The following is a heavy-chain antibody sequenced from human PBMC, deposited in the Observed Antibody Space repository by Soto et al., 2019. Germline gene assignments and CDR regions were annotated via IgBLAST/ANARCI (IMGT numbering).Heavy chain of an antibody. J-gene: IGHJ4*02. CDR3: ARRAETNGWNGFGADKYYFDF. V-gene: IGHV1-46*01. Sequence: VRQAPGQGLEWMGIINPSGGSTTHLQKFQGRVTMTSDTSISTAHMELSSLRSEDTAVYYCARRAETNGWNGFGADKYYFDFWGQGTLVTVS. CDR2: INPSGGST. D-gene: IGHD1-1*01.